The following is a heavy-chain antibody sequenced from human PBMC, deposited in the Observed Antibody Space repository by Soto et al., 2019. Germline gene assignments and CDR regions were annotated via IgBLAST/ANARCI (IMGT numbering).Heavy chain of an antibody. Sequence: GGSLRLSCAASGFTFSSYAMSWVRQAPGKGLEWVSVISGSGGSTHYADSVKGRSTISRDNSKNTLYLQVNSLRAEDTAVYYCAKRDRFGSGSYFNRGDAFNIWGQGTMVTVSS. CDR3: AKRDRFGSGSYFNRGDAFNI. J-gene: IGHJ3*02. CDR1: GFTFSSYA. D-gene: IGHD3-10*01. CDR2: ISGSGGST. V-gene: IGHV3-23*01.